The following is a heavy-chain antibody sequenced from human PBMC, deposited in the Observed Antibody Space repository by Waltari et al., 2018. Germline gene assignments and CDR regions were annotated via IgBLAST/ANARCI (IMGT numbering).Heavy chain of an antibody. J-gene: IGHJ5*02. Sequence: QLQLQESGPGLLRPSETLSLTCTAAAGSISSTTDSGGWIRQPPGKGLEWIGSIHHTGSIYYNPSLKTRVTISADTSRQHLSLKLRSVTAADTALYYCARSVAARRINWFDPWGQGTLVTVSS. CDR1: AGSISSTTDS. CDR3: ARSVAARRINWFDP. V-gene: IGHV4-39*02. D-gene: IGHD6-6*01. CDR2: IHHTGSI.